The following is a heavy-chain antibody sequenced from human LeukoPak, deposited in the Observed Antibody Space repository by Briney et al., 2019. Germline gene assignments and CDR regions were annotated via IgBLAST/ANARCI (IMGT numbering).Heavy chain of an antibody. J-gene: IGHJ2*01. D-gene: IGHD4-23*01. Sequence: GGSLRLSCAASGLTFSDYWMTWVRQAPGKGLEWVANIKQDGSEGYYVDSVKGRFTVSRDNAKSSLYLQLNSLRAEDTAVYYCARVKGVRDYGGNYWYFDLWGRGTLVTVSS. V-gene: IGHV3-7*01. CDR3: ARVKGVRDYGGNYWYFDL. CDR2: IKQDGSEG. CDR1: GLTFSDYW.